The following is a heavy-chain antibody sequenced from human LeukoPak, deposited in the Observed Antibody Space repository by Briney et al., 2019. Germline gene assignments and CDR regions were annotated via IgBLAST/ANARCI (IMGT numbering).Heavy chain of an antibody. J-gene: IGHJ3*02. Sequence: GGSLRLSCAPSGFTFSSYSMNWGRDAPGPGQESISYFSTSSGTISYADSVKGRFTISRDNAKNSLYLQMNSLRAEDTAVYYCARDSMYAFDIWGQGTMVTVSS. CDR2: FSTSSGTI. D-gene: IGHD2-2*01. CDR3: ARDSMYAFDI. V-gene: IGHV3-48*01. CDR1: GFTFSSYS.